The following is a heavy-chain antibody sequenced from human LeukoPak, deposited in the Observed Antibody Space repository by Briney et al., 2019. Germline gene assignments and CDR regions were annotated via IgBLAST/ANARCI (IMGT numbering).Heavy chain of an antibody. Sequence: GGSLTLSCAASGFTFSDYAMSWVREAPGKGLEWVSSLRGNLDTLYPDFVKGRFTLSKDESRNTVYLQLNDLRVEDTAVYYCAKASAVSSADAVLGGQGTVVTAYS. CDR2: LRGNLDT. J-gene: IGHJ4*02. CDR3: AKASAVSSADAVL. D-gene: IGHD6-19*01. V-gene: IGHV3-23*01. CDR1: GFTFSDYA.